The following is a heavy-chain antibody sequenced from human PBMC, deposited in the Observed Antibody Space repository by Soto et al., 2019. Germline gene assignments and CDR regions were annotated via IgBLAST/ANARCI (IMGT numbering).Heavy chain of an antibody. J-gene: IGHJ6*02. CDR1: GATFAALV. D-gene: IGHD3-16*01. V-gene: IGHV1-69*06. CDR2: FVPRFGSP. Sequence: LQRVKPGPGMRNPGPPLGFSCRAPGATFAALVLSWWGRPPGQGLEWMGGFVPRFGSPNYAQKFGGRVTISADTSTSTVYMEVSSLRFDDTAVYFCARDRIQLRLGKYSFNGMDVWGQGTTITVSS. CDR3: ARDRIQLRLGKYSFNGMDV.